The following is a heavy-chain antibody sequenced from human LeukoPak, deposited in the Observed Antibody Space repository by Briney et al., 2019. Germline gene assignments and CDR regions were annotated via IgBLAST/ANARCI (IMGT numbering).Heavy chain of an antibody. D-gene: IGHD3-10*01. V-gene: IGHV4-39*07. Sequence: SETLSLTCTVSGDSFRSSPYYWGWIRQPPGKGLEWIGCIYYNGSPYYNPSLKSRVTMSADTAKNQFSLKLSSVTAADTAVYYCARSDGFRFYYFDYWGQGTLVTVSS. CDR1: GDSFRSSPYY. CDR2: IYYNGSP. CDR3: ARSDGFRFYYFDY. J-gene: IGHJ4*02.